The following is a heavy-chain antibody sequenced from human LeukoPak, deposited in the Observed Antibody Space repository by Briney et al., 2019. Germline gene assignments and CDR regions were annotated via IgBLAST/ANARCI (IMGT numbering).Heavy chain of an antibody. J-gene: IGHJ3*02. V-gene: IGHV3-7*03. CDR3: ARCRYSSAGCSFDI. CDR1: GFTFSDYW. CDR2: IKQDASVK. D-gene: IGHD2-15*01. Sequence: GGSLTLSCSASGFTFSDYWMSWVRLAPGKGLEWVANIKQDASVKYYVDSVKGRFTVSRDNAESSLFVQMSSLRAEDTAVYYCARCRYSSAGCSFDIWGQGTMVTVSP.